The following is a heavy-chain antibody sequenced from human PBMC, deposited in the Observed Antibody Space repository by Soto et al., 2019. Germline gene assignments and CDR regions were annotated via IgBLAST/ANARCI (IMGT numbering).Heavy chain of an antibody. CDR2: IYSSGIT. CDR3: ARARSDGSWYRSYFDQ. J-gene: IGHJ4*02. Sequence: QVQLQESGPGLVKPSQTLSLTCNVTGGSMSRGDYYWRWIRQPPGKGLEWIGYIYSSGITYSNPSLNGRLTISVDTSKNQFSLNLGSVTATDTAVYYCARARSDGSWYRSYFDQWGQGTLVTVSS. V-gene: IGHV4-30-4*01. D-gene: IGHD6-13*01. CDR1: GGSMSRGDYY.